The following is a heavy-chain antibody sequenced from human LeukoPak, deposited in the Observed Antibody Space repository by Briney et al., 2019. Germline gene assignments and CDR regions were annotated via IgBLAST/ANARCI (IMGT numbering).Heavy chain of an antibody. Sequence: GGSLRLSCAVSGFTFSDYSMNWVRQPPGKGLEWISYISTGGQTIYYADSVEGRFTISRDNAKKSLYLQMNSLRAEDTAVYYRARGPPLFDPWGQGTLVTVSS. CDR3: ARGPPLFDP. CDR2: ISTGGQTI. V-gene: IGHV3-48*01. CDR1: GFTFSDYS. J-gene: IGHJ5*02.